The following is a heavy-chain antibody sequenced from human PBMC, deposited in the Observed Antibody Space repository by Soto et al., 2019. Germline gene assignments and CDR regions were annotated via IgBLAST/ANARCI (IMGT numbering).Heavy chain of an antibody. Sequence: EVQLVESGGGLVKPGGSLRLSCAASGFTFSSYSMNWVRQAPGKGLEWVSSISSSSSYIYYADSVKGRFTISRDNAKNSLYLQMNSLRAEDTAVYYCARDLGITGTTGGEYYYGMDVWGQGTTVTVSS. CDR1: GFTFSSYS. V-gene: IGHV3-21*01. D-gene: IGHD1-20*01. CDR3: ARDLGITGTTGGEYYYGMDV. CDR2: ISSSSSYI. J-gene: IGHJ6*02.